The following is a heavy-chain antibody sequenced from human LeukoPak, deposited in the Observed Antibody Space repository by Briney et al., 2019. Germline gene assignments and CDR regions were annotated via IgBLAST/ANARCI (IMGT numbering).Heavy chain of an antibody. J-gene: IGHJ3*02. D-gene: IGHD6-13*01. CDR2: ISGGGGSA. Sequence: GGSLRLSCAASGFTFSSFAMSWVRRAPEKGLEGVSTISGGGGSAYYADSVKGRFTISRDNSKNTLYLQMNSLRAEGTAVYYCAKGRAAGRDAFDIWGQGTMVTVSS. V-gene: IGHV3-23*01. CDR3: AKGRAAGRDAFDI. CDR1: GFTFSSFA.